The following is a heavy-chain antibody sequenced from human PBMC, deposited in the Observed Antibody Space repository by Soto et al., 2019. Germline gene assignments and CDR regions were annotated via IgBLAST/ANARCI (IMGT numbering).Heavy chain of an antibody. D-gene: IGHD3-16*01. V-gene: IGHV3-30-3*01. Sequence: GGSLRLSCAGSGFAFNSYAIHWVRQAPGKGLEWVAVISYDGSSKSFADSVRGRFTIPRDNSNNRVFLQMSSLRAEDTALYYCVRDLGGLRVWGLDYWGQGTLVTVSS. CDR1: GFAFNSYA. CDR3: VRDLGGLRVWGLDY. J-gene: IGHJ4*02. CDR2: ISYDGSSK.